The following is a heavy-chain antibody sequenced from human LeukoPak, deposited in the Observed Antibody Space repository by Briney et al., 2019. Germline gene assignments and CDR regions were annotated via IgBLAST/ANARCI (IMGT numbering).Heavy chain of an antibody. CDR2: INPNSGGT. CDR1: GYTFTGYY. J-gene: IGHJ3*02. D-gene: IGHD4-17*01. CDR3: ARDDSAYGENAFDI. Sequence: GASVKVSCKASGYTFTGYYMHWVRQAPGQGLEWMGWINPNSGGTNYAQKFQGRVTMTRDTSISTAYMELSRLRSDDTAVYYCARDDSAYGENAFDIWGQGTMVTVSS. V-gene: IGHV1-2*02.